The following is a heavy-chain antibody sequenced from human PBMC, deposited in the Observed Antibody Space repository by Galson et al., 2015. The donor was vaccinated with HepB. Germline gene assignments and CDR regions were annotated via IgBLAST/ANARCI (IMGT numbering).Heavy chain of an antibody. J-gene: IGHJ4*02. Sequence: ETLSLTCTVSGGSISSSSYYWGWIRQPPGKGLEWIGSIYYSGSTYYNPSLKSRVTISVDTSKNQFSLKLSSVTAADTAVYYCATLAAGYSSSPKDYWGQGTLVTVSS. CDR2: IYYSGST. D-gene: IGHD6-13*01. CDR1: GGSISSSSYY. CDR3: ATLAAGYSSSPKDY. V-gene: IGHV4-39*01.